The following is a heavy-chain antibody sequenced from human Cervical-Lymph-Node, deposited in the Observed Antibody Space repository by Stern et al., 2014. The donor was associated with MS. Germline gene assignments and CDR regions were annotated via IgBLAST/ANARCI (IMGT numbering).Heavy chain of an antibody. D-gene: IGHD6-13*01. J-gene: IGHJ3*01. CDR3: RAGADAFDV. V-gene: IGHV1-18*01. CDR1: GYTFTHYA. CDR2: IGTKRVIT. Sequence: VQLVQSGAEVKKPGASLKVSCKASGYTFTHYAISWVRQVPGQGLEWMGWIGTKRVITNAAQRFQDRVTLATDTSTNTVYMELRSLRSDDTALYYCRAGADAFDVWGQGTMVTVSS.